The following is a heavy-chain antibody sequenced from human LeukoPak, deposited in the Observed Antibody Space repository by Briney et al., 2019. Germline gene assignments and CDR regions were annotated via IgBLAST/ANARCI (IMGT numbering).Heavy chain of an antibody. V-gene: IGHV4-59*01. Sequence: NPSETLSLTCTVSSGSISSYYWNWIRQPPGKGLECRGYISYSGSANNNPSLEGRVTISVDTSKNQFSLKVRSVTAADTAVYYCAGAREFSSSSGRAYYFDFWGQGTLVTVSS. CDR3: AGAREFSSSSGRAYYFDF. D-gene: IGHD6-6*01. CDR2: ISYSGSA. J-gene: IGHJ4*02. CDR1: SGSISSYY.